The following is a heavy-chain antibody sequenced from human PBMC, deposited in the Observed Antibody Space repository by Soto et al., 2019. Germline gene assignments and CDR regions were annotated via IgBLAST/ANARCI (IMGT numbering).Heavy chain of an antibody. V-gene: IGHV4-4*07. D-gene: IGHD5-12*01. CDR1: GGSINTFY. CDR3: AREGSYSAYNFAHGIQLWSFDF. CDR2: IFSSGST. Sequence: LSLTCTVSGGSINTFYWRWVRQPAGQGLEWSGRIFSSGSTSFNPSLESRVAMSVDTSKNHFPLNLSSVTAADMAVYYCAREGSYSAYNFAHGIQLWSFDFWGQGALVTVSS. J-gene: IGHJ4*02.